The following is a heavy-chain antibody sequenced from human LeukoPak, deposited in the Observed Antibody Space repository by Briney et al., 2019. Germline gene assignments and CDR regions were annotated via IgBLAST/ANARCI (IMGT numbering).Heavy chain of an antibody. CDR3: ARVYYDSSGYYWSYYYYYMDV. V-gene: IGHV3-11*01. D-gene: IGHD3-22*01. Sequence: GGSLRLSCAASGFTFSDYYMSWIRQAPGKGLEWVSYISSSGSTIYYADSVKGRFTTSRDNAKNSLYLQMNSLRAEDTAVYYCARVYYDSSGYYWSYYYYYMDVWGKGTTVTISS. CDR1: GFTFSDYY. J-gene: IGHJ6*03. CDR2: ISSSGSTI.